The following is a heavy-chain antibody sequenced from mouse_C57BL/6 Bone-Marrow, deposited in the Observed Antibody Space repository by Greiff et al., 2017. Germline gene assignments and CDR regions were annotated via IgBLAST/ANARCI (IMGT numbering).Heavy chain of an antibody. CDR3: ARLKPTGRFDY. Sequence: QVQLQQPGAELVKPGASVKLSCKASGYTFTSYWMHWVKQRPGQGLEWIGMIHPNSGSTNYNEKFKSKATLTVDKSSSTAYMQLSSLTSVDSSVYYCARLKPTGRFDYWGQGTTLTVSS. CDR2: IHPNSGST. D-gene: IGHD1-1*01. CDR1: GYTFTSYW. J-gene: IGHJ2*01. V-gene: IGHV1-64*01.